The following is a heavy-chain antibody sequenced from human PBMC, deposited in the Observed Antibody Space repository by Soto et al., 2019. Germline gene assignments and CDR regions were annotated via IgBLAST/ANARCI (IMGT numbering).Heavy chain of an antibody. CDR2: ISGSGGST. V-gene: IGHV3-23*01. CDR1: GFTFSSYA. CDR3: AKDGNTVIYYFDY. Sequence: PGGSLRLSCAASGFTFSSYALSWVRQAPGKGLERVSAISGSGGSTYYADSVAGRFTISRDNSKNTLYLQMHSLRAEDTAVYYCAKDGNTVIYYFDYWGQGTLVTVSS. J-gene: IGHJ4*02. D-gene: IGHD4-17*01.